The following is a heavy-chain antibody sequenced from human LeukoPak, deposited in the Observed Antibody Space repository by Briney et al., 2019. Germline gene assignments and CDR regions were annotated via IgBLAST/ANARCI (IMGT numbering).Heavy chain of an antibody. V-gene: IGHV1-2*02. D-gene: IGHD2-2*02. CDR3: ARDLDCSSTSCYTSDYYYYYGMDV. Sequence: ASVKVSCKASGYTFAGYYTHWVRQAPGQGLEWMGWINPNSGGTNYAQKFQGRVTMTRDTSISTAYMELSRLRSDDTAVYYCARDLDCSSTSCYTSDYYYYYGMDVWGQGTTVTVSS. CDR2: INPNSGGT. J-gene: IGHJ6*02. CDR1: GYTFAGYY.